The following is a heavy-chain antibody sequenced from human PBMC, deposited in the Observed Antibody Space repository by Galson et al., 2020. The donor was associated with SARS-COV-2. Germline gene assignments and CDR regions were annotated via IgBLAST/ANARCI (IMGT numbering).Heavy chain of an antibody. J-gene: IGHJ6*02. CDR2: IKQDGSEK. Sequence: TGGSLRLSCAASGFTFSSYWMSWVRQAPGKGLEWVANIKQDGSEKYYVDSVKGRFTISRDNAKNSLYLQMNSLRAEDTAVYYCARDSGDSSSDYYGMDVWGQGTTVTVSS. CDR3: ARDSGDSSSDYYGMDV. V-gene: IGHV3-7*01. D-gene: IGHD6-13*01. CDR1: GFTFSSYW.